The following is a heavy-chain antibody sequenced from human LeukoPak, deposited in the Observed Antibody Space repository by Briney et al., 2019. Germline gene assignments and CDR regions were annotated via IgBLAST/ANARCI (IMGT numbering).Heavy chain of an antibody. J-gene: IGHJ5*02. CDR2: IRTDGTIT. CDR3: ARVVGHVLRFLEWSPGGWFDP. V-gene: IGHV3-74*03. Sequence: GGSLRLSCAASGFTFSSCWMHWVRQAPGKGLVWVSRIRTDGTITTYADSVRGRFSISRDNAKNTLYLQVNSLRVEDTAVYYCARVVGHVLRFLEWSPGGWFDPWGQGTLVTVSS. D-gene: IGHD3-3*01. CDR1: GFTFSSCW.